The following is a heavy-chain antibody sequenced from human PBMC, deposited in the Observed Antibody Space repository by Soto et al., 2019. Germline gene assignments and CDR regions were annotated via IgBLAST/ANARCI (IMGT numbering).Heavy chain of an antibody. CDR2: IIPRSGTS. CDR1: GDTFSTYS. V-gene: IGHV1-69*05. Sequence: SVKVSCKASGDTFSTYSITWVRQAPGQGLEWMGGIIPRSGTSNYAQKFQDRVTITRDMSTSTAYMELSSLRSEDTAVYYCAAGPVTIAGSYYYGMDVWGQGTTVTVSS. CDR3: AAGPVTIAGSYYYGMDV. D-gene: IGHD2-2*01. J-gene: IGHJ6*02.